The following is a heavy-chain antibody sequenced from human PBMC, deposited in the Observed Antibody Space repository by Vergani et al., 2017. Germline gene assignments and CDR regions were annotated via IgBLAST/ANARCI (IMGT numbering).Heavy chain of an antibody. V-gene: IGHV4-31*03. CDR1: GGSISSGGYY. J-gene: IGHJ3*02. D-gene: IGHD2-2*01. CDR2: IYYSGST. Sequence: QVQLQESGPGLVKPSQTLSLTCTVSGGSISSGGYYWSWIRQHPGKGLEWIGYIYYSGSTYYNPSLKSRVTISVDTSKNQFSLKLSSVTAEDTAVYYCARDRTSCYLPEGCLGAFDIWGQGTMVTVSS. CDR3: ARDRTSCYLPEGCLGAFDI.